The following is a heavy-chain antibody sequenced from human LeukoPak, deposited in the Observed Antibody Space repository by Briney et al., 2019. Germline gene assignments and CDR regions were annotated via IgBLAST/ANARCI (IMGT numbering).Heavy chain of an antibody. V-gene: IGHV1-69*13. CDR1: GGTFSGYA. J-gene: IGHJ4*02. CDR2: IIPIFGTA. CDR3: ARVPGYSYAFDY. Sequence: SVKVSCKASGGTFSGYAISWVRQAPGQGLEWMGGIIPIFGTANYAQKFQGRVTITADESTSTAYMELSSLRSEDTAVYYCARVPGYSYAFDYWGQGTLVTVSS. D-gene: IGHD5-18*01.